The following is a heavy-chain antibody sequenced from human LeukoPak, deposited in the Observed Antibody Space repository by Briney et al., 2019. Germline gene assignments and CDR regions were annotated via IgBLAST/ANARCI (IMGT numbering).Heavy chain of an antibody. J-gene: IGHJ4*02. Sequence: SVKVSCKASGGTFSSYAISWVRQAPGQGLEWMGRIIPILGIANYAQKFQGRVTITADKSTSTAYMELSSLRSEDTAVYYCARSLTYCGGDCYSPDYWGQGTLVTVSS. CDR1: GGTFSSYA. D-gene: IGHD2-21*02. CDR3: ARSLTYCGGDCYSPDY. V-gene: IGHV1-69*04. CDR2: IIPILGIA.